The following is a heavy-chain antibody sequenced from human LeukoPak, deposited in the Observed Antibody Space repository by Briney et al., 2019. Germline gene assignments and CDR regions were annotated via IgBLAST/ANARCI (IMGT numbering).Heavy chain of an antibody. CDR3: ARGAFRSAVRPGWFDP. J-gene: IGHJ5*02. CDR2: INHSGST. Sequence: SETLSLTCAVYGGSFSAYYWSWIRQPPGKGLEWIGEINHSGSTNYNPSLKSRVTISVDTSKNQFSLKLSSVTAADTAVYYCARGAFRSAVRPGWFDPWGQGILVTVSS. V-gene: IGHV4-34*01. D-gene: IGHD3-3*02. CDR1: GGSFSAYY.